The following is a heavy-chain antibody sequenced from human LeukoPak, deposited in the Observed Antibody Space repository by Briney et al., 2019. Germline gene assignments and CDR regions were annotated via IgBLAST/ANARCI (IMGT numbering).Heavy chain of an antibody. D-gene: IGHD3-22*01. J-gene: IGHJ6*02. CDR3: ARDQWLLRVSPRGYYHYGMDV. Sequence: GGSLRLSCAASGFTFRNYLMNWVRQAPGKGLEWVSFISSTGGTIYYADSVKGRFTVSRDNGKNSLLLQMNSLRAEDTAVYYCARDQWLLRVSPRGYYHYGMDVWGQGTTVTVSS. V-gene: IGHV3-48*01. CDR2: ISSTGGTI. CDR1: GFTFRNYL.